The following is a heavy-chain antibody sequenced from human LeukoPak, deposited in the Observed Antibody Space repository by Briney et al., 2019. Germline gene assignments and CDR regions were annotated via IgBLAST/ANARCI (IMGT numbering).Heavy chain of an antibody. V-gene: IGHV3-74*01. J-gene: IGHJ4*02. CDR1: GFTFSNYW. CDR3: ARLLPLDY. Sequence: GGSLRLSCAASGFTFSNYWMHWVRQAPGKGLVWVSRTSSDGSTTNYADSVKGRFTISRDNAKNTLYLQMKGLRAEDTAMYYCARLLPLDYWGQGTLVTVSS. CDR2: TSSDGSTT.